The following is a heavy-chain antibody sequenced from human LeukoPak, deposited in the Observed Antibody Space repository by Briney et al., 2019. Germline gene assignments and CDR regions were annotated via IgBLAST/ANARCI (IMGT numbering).Heavy chain of an antibody. V-gene: IGHV3-49*04. Sequence: GGSLRLSCAASGFTFSSYEMNWVRQAPGKGLEWVGFIASETYGGTAEYAASVKGRFTISRDDSNSIAYLQMNSLKTEDTAVYYCTRDQTPYYWGQGTLVTVSS. CDR2: IASETYGGTA. CDR1: GFTFSSYE. J-gene: IGHJ4*02. CDR3: TRDQTPYY.